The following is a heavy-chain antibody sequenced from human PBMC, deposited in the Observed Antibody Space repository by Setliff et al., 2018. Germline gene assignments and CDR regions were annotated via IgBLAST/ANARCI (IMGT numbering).Heavy chain of an antibody. V-gene: IGHV1-46*01. Sequence: ASVKVSCKASGYTFTSYYMHWVRQAPGQGLEWMGIINPSGGSTSYAQKFQGRVTITTDESTSTAYMELSSLRSEDTAVYYCARRKTAMVTGGWFDPWGQGTLVTVSS. CDR3: ARRKTAMVTGGWFDP. CDR2: INPSGGST. CDR1: GYTFTSYY. D-gene: IGHD5-18*01. J-gene: IGHJ5*02.